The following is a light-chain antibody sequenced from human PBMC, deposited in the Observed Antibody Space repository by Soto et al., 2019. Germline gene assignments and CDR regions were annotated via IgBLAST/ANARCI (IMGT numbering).Light chain of an antibody. Sequence: DIQKTQSPSTLSASVGDRVTIICRASQSISSWLAWYQQKPGKAPKLLIYDASSLESGVPSRFSGRGSGTEFTLTISSLQPDDLATYFCQHYSTSYPWTFGQGTKVEIK. V-gene: IGKV1-5*02. CDR3: QHYSTSYPWT. J-gene: IGKJ1*01. CDR1: QSISSW. CDR2: DAS.